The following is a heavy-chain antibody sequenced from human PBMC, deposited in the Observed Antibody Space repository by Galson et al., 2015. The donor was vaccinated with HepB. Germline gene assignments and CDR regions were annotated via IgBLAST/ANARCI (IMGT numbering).Heavy chain of an antibody. D-gene: IGHD2-2*01. V-gene: IGHV1-58*01. CDR2: IVVGSGNT. CDR3: AAEVGVDCSSTSCHYGMDV. J-gene: IGHJ6*02. Sequence: SVKVSCKASGFTFTSSAVQWVRQARGQRLEWIGWIVVGSGNTNYAQKFQERVTITRDMSTSTAYMELSSLRSEDTAVYYCAAEVGVDCSSTSCHYGMDVWRQGTTVTVSS. CDR1: GFTFTSSA.